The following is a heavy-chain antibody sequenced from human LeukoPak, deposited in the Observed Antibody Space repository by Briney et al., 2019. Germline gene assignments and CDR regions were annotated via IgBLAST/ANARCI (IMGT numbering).Heavy chain of an antibody. V-gene: IGHV4-61*02. CDR3: ARSSLERYSGSGNWFDP. CDR1: GGSISSGSYY. CDR2: IYTSGST. J-gene: IGHJ5*02. D-gene: IGHD1-26*01. Sequence: NPSQTLSLTCTVSGGSISSGSYYWSWIRQPAGKGLEWIGRIYTSGSTNYNPSLKSRVTISVDTSKNQFSLKLSSVTAADTAVYYCARSSLERYSGSGNWFDPWGQGTLVTVSS.